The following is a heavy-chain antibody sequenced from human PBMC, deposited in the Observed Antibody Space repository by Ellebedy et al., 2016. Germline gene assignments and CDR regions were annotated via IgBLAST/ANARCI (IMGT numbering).Heavy chain of an antibody. J-gene: IGHJ2*01. Sequence: GESLKISCAASGFTFSSYGMHWVRQAPGKGLEWVAVIWYDGSNKYYADSVKGRFTISRDNSKNTLYLQMNSLRAEDTAVYYCARDLLPGIAVAGFLDLWGRGTLVTVSS. V-gene: IGHV3-33*08. CDR3: ARDLLPGIAVAGFLDL. CDR1: GFTFSSYG. D-gene: IGHD6-19*01. CDR2: IWYDGSNK.